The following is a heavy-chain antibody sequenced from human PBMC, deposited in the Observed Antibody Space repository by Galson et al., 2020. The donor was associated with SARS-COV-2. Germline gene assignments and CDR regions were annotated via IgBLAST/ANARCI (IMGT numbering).Heavy chain of an antibody. CDR1: GFTFSSYA. D-gene: IGHD1-26*01. J-gene: IGHJ4*02. CDR3: ARVTSGSYFGYFDY. V-gene: IGHV3-30*04. CDR2: ISYDGSNK. Sequence: GESLKISCAASGFTFSSYAMHWVRQAPGKGLEWVAVISYDGSNKYYADSVKGRFTISRDNSKNTLYLQMNSLRAEDTAVYYCARVTSGSYFGYFDYWGQGTLVTVSS.